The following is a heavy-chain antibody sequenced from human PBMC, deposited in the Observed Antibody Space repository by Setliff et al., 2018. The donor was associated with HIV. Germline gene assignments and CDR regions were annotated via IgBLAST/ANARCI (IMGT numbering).Heavy chain of an antibody. CDR2: ISYDGSRT. CDR1: GFTFRDFA. D-gene: IGHD3-22*01. V-gene: IGHV3-30*01. CDR3: AKGFLYYYDSSGYFDY. J-gene: IGHJ4*02. Sequence: PGGSLRLSCVASGFTFRDFAMHWVRQAPGKGLEWVSVISYDGSRTYYADSVKGRFTISRDNSKNTVYLQLNSLRPEDTAVYYCAKGFLYYYDSSGYFDYWGQGTLVTVSS.